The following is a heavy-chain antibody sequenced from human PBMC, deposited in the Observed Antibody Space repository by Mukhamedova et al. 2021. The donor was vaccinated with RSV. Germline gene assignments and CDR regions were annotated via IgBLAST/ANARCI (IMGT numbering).Heavy chain of an antibody. J-gene: IGHJ4*02. Sequence: EWVSAISGSGSATFFADSVKGRFLVCRDNSKNTLYLQMNSLRADDTAIYYCAKVLYKGSGSFGSWGQGTVVTVSS. V-gene: IGHV3-23*01. CDR3: AKVLYKGSGSFGS. CDR2: ISGSGSAT. D-gene: IGHD3-10*01.